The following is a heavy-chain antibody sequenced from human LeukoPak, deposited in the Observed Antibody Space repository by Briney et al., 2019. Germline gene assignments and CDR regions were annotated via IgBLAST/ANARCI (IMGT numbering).Heavy chain of an antibody. CDR2: ISGSGGST. CDR3: AKDRGTMVRGVPTMKYYFDY. V-gene: IGHV3-23*01. Sequence: GGSLRLSCAASGFTFSSYAMSWVRQAPGKGLEWVSAISGSGGSTYYADSVKGRFTISRDNSKNTLYLQMNSLRAEDTAVYYCAKDRGTMVRGVPTMKYYFDYWGQGTLVTVSS. J-gene: IGHJ4*02. CDR1: GFTFSSYA. D-gene: IGHD3-10*01.